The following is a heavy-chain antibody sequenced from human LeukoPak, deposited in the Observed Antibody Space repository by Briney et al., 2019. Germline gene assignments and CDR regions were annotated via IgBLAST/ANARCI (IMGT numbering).Heavy chain of an antibody. V-gene: IGHV3-43*02. CDR1: GFSVTNNY. CDR3: AKGGTDDY. D-gene: IGHD1-1*01. CDR2: ISGDGGST. J-gene: IGHJ4*02. Sequence: GGSLRLSCAVSGFSVTNNYMSWVRQAPGKGLEWVSLISGDGGSTYYADSVKGRFTISRDNSKNSLYLQMNSLRTEDTALYYCAKGGTDDYWGQGTLVTVSS.